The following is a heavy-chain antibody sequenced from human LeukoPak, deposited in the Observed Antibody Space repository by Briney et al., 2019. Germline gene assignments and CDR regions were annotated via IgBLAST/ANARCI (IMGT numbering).Heavy chain of an antibody. Sequence: ASVKVSCKASGYTFTSYGISWVRQAPGQGLEWMGWISAYNGNTNYAQKLQGRVTMTTDTYTSTAYMELRSLRSDDTAVYYCARERARTPYFDYWGQGTLVTVSS. CDR2: ISAYNGNT. J-gene: IGHJ4*02. D-gene: IGHD6-6*01. V-gene: IGHV1-18*01. CDR1: GYTFTSYG. CDR3: ARERARTPYFDY.